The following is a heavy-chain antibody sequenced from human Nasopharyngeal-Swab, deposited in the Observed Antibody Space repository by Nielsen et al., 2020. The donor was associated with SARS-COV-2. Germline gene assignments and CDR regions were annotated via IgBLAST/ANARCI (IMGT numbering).Heavy chain of an antibody. J-gene: IGHJ6*02. CDR3: AKDVLYYYESSAYYWASGMDV. Sequence: GGSLRLSCAASGFTFDDYAMHWVRQVPGKGLEWVSGISWNSDSIGYADSVKGRFTISRDSAKNSLYLQMNSLRAEDTALYYCAKDVLYYYESSAYYWASGMDVWGQGTTVTVSS. D-gene: IGHD3-22*01. V-gene: IGHV3-9*01. CDR1: GFTFDDYA. CDR2: ISWNSDSI.